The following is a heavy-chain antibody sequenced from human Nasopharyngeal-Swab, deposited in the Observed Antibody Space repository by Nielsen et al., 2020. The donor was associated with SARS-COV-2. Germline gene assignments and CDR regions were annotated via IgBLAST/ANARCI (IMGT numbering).Heavy chain of an antibody. CDR3: ARDDTAMATGFDY. Sequence: SETLSLTCTVSGGSISSSSYYWSWIRQPPGKGLEWTGYIFHSGSTNYNPSLKSRVTISVDTSKNQFSLRLSSVTAADTAVYYCARDDTAMATGFDYWGQGVLVTVSS. CDR1: GGSISSSSYY. J-gene: IGHJ4*02. V-gene: IGHV4-61*01. CDR2: IFHSGST. D-gene: IGHD5-18*01.